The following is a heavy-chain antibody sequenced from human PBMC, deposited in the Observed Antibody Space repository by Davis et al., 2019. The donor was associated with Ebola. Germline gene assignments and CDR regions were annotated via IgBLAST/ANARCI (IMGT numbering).Heavy chain of an antibody. Sequence: MPSETLSLTCTVSGGSISSYYWSWIRQPPGKGLEWIGYVYYSGSTNYNPSLQSRVAISVDTSKNQFSLKLSSVTAADTAVYYCAREGKTRGFDYWGQGTLVTVSS. D-gene: IGHD1-7*01. CDR3: AREGKTRGFDY. J-gene: IGHJ4*02. CDR1: GGSISSYY. V-gene: IGHV4-59*12. CDR2: VYYSGST.